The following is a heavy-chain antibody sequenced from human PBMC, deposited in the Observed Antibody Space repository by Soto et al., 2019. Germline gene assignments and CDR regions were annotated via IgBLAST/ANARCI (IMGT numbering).Heavy chain of an antibody. V-gene: IGHV4-59*01. J-gene: IGHJ4*02. CDR3: ASSYYDILTGHIDV. CDR2: IYYSGST. CDR1: GCSILSYY. D-gene: IGHD3-9*01. Sequence: SATLSLTCTVSGCSILSYYWSWIRQPPGTGLEWIGYIYYSGSTNYNPSLKSRVTISVDTSKNQFYLKLSSVTAADTAVYYCASSYYDILTGHIDVWGQGTMVTLAS.